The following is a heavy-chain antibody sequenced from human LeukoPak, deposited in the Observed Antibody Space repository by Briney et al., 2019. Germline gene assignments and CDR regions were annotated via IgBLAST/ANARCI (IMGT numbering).Heavy chain of an antibody. J-gene: IGHJ6*02. CDR2: MNPNSGNT. CDR1: GYTFTSYD. Sequence: ASVKVSCKASGYTFTSYDINWVRQATGQGLEWMGWMNPNSGNTGYAQKFQGRVTMTRNTSISTAYMELSSLRSEDTAVYYCARERVFGVVTPIYYGMDVWGQGTTVTVSS. CDR3: ARERVFGVVTPIYYGMDV. V-gene: IGHV1-8*01. D-gene: IGHD3-3*01.